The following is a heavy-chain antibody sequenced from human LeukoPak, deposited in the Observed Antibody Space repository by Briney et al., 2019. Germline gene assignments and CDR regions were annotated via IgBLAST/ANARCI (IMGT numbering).Heavy chain of an antibody. J-gene: IGHJ3*02. CDR3: PRDYDSSGYYYLGAFDI. Sequence: GGSLRLSCAASGFTFSDYYMSWIRQAPGKGLEWVSYISSSGSTIYYADSVKGRFTISRDNAKNSLYLQMNSLRAEDTAVYYCPRDYDSSGYYYLGAFDIWGQGTMVTVSS. V-gene: IGHV3-11*04. CDR2: ISSSGSTI. CDR1: GFTFSDYY. D-gene: IGHD3-22*01.